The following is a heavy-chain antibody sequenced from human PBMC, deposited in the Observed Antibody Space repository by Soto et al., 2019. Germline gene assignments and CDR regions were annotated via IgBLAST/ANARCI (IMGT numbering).Heavy chain of an antibody. V-gene: IGHV3-48*03. D-gene: IGHD4-4*01. CDR1: GFAFSSYE. J-gene: IGHJ6*02. CDR3: AKELQSHYYYYGMDV. Sequence: GGSLRLSCAAPGFAFSSYEMNWVRQAPGKGLEWLSYISSSGNTIYYADSVKGRFTISRDNAKNSLYLQMNSLRAEDTAVYYCAKELQSHYYYYGMDVWGQGTTVTVSS. CDR2: ISSSGNTI.